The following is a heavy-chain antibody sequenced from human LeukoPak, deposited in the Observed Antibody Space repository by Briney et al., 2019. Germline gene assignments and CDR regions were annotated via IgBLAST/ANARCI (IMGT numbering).Heavy chain of an antibody. D-gene: IGHD6-19*01. V-gene: IGHV3-74*01. CDR3: ARGSSSGWPDYFDH. J-gene: IGHJ4*02. Sequence: GGSLRLSCAASGFILSTYWMHWVRQVPGKGLLWVPRINGDGKDTPYADSVKGRFTISRDNAKKMLYLQMNSLRVEDTGVYYCARGSSSGWPDYFDHWGQGALVTVSS. CDR2: INGDGKDT. CDR1: GFILSTYW.